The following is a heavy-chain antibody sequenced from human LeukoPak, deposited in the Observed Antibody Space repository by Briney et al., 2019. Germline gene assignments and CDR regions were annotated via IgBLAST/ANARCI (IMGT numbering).Heavy chain of an antibody. CDR2: IYHSGST. D-gene: IGHD5-24*01. CDR1: GYSISSGYY. V-gene: IGHV4-38-2*02. J-gene: IGHJ4*02. Sequence: SETLSLTCTVSGYSISSGYYWGWIRQPPGKGLEWIGSIYHSGSTYHNPSLKSRVTISVDTSKNQFSLKLNSVTAADTAVYYCARWGSDGEDNFDYWGQGTLVTVSS. CDR3: ARWGSDGEDNFDY.